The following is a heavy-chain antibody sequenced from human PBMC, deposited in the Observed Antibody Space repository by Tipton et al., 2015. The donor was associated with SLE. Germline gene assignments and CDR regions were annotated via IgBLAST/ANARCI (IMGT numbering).Heavy chain of an antibody. D-gene: IGHD2-2*01. Sequence: TLSLTCTVSGGSISSYFWSWIRQPPGKGLEWIGFIYYSGSTNYNTSLKSRVTISVDTSKNKFSLKLSSVTAADTAVYYCARGGSRTNAARYMDVWGKGTTVTFSS. V-gene: IGHV4-59*01. CDR3: ARGGSRTNAARYMDV. CDR1: GGSISSYF. CDR2: IYYSGST. J-gene: IGHJ6*03.